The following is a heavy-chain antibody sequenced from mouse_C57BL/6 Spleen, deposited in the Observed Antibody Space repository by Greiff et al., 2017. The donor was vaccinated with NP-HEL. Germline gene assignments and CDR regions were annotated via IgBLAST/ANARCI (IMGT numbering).Heavy chain of an antibody. CDR1: GYTFTSYW. J-gene: IGHJ4*01. V-gene: IGHV1-7*01. D-gene: IGHD2-4*01. Sequence: VQLQQSGAELAKPGASVKLSCKASGYTFTSYWMHSVKQRPGQGLEWIGYINPSSGYTKYNQKFKDKATLTADKSSSTAYMQLSSLTYEDSAVYYCATPYDYDVVYYYAMDYWGQGTSVTVSS. CDR3: ATPYDYDVVYYYAMDY. CDR2: INPSSGYT.